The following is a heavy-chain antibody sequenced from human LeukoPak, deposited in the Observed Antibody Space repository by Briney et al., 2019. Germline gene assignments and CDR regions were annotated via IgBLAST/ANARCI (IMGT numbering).Heavy chain of an antibody. J-gene: IGHJ4*02. CDR3: AREDTTRSQRAFDY. CDR1: NGSISSYF. CDR2: IHTSGTT. D-gene: IGHD2-15*01. Sequence: KASETLSLTCIVSNGSISSYFWSCIRQPAGKGLEWIGRIHTSGTTNYNPSLKSRVTMSVDTSTNQFSLELTSVTAADTAVYYCAREDTTRSQRAFDYWGQGSLVTVSS. V-gene: IGHV4-4*07.